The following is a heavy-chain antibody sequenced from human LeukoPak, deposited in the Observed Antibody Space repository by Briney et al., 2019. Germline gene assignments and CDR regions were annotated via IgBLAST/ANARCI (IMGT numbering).Heavy chain of an antibody. CDR2: ISRSGENT. Sequence: PGGSLRLSCAASGFIFSSYAMSWVRQAPGKGLEWVSAISRSGENTYYADSVKGRFTISRDNSNNTLYLQMNSLRAEDTAVYYCAKVLPIYFSLSSWFDPWGQGTLVTVSS. J-gene: IGHJ5*02. V-gene: IGHV3-23*01. CDR1: GFIFSSYA. D-gene: IGHD3-3*01. CDR3: AKVLPIYFSLSSWFDP.